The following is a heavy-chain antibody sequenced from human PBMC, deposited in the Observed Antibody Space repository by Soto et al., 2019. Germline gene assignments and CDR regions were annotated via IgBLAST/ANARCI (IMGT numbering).Heavy chain of an antibody. J-gene: IGHJ5*02. Sequence: ASVKVSCKASGYTFNSYAMHWVRQAPGQRLEWMGWINAGNGNTKYSQKFQGRVTITRDTSASTAYMELSSLRSEDTAVYYCARDADSSGWYVDWFDPWGQGTLVNVSS. CDR1: GYTFNSYA. CDR2: INAGNGNT. D-gene: IGHD6-19*01. V-gene: IGHV1-3*01. CDR3: ARDADSSGWYVDWFDP.